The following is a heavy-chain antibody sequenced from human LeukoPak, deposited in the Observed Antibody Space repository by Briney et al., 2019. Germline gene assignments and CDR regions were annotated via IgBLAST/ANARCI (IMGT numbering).Heavy chain of an antibody. CDR3: ARATTAYCSGGVCPNFDY. CDR2: IYYSGST. Sequence: SETLSLTCTVSGGSITSHYWNWIRQPPGKGLEWIGYIYYSGSTNYNPPLESRVTMSVDTSKNQFSLKVSSVTAADTALYFCARATTAYCSGGVCPNFDYWGQGTLVTVSS. D-gene: IGHD2-8*02. V-gene: IGHV4-59*11. CDR1: GGSITSHY. J-gene: IGHJ4*02.